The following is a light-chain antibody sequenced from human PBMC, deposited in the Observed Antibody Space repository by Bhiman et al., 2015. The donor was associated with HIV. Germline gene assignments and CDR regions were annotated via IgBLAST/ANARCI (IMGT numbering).Light chain of an antibody. Sequence: QPVLTQPPSASGTPGQKVTISCSGSSSQIGSNSVYWYQQLPGTTPKLLIYGNNQRPSGVPDRFSGSKSGTSASLAISGLRSEDEADYYCAAWDDSLHGPVFGGGTKLTVL. V-gene: IGLV1-47*01. CDR1: SSQIGSNS. J-gene: IGLJ3*02. CDR3: AAWDDSLHGPV. CDR2: GNN.